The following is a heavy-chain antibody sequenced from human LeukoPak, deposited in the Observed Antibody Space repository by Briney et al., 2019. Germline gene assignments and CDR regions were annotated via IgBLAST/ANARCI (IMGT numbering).Heavy chain of an antibody. CDR1: GYSFTSYW. Sequence: GESLKISCKGSGYSFTSYWIGWVRQMPGKGLEWMGIIYPGDSDTRYSPSFQGQVTISADKPISTAYLQWSSLKASDTAMYYCATAAYYDILTGYYIAFDIWGQGTMVTVSS. D-gene: IGHD3-9*01. CDR3: ATAAYYDILTGYYIAFDI. V-gene: IGHV5-51*04. J-gene: IGHJ3*02. CDR2: IYPGDSDT.